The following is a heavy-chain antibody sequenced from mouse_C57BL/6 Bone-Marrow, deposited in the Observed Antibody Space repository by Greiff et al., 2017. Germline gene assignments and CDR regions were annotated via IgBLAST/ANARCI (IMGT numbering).Heavy chain of an antibody. Sequence: QVQLQQPGAELVKPGASVKLSCKASGYTFTSYWMQWVKQRPGQGLEWIGEIAPSDSYTNYNQKFKGKATLTVDTSSSTAYMPLSSLTSEDSAVYYCAPLDSSGYVMVYWGQGTLVTVSA. CDR1: GYTFTSYW. D-gene: IGHD3-2*02. J-gene: IGHJ3*01. V-gene: IGHV1-50*01. CDR2: IAPSDSYT. CDR3: APLDSSGYVMVY.